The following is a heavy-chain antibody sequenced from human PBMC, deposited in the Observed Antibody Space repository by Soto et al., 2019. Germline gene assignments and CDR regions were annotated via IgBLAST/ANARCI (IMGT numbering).Heavy chain of an antibody. Sequence: QLQLQESGPGLVKPSETLSLTCTVSGGSISSSSYYWGWIRQPPGKGLEWIGSIYYSGSTYYNPSLKSRVTISVDTSKNQFSLKLSSVTAADTAVYYCARREDCSSTSCYAGWFDPWGQGTLVTVSS. CDR1: GGSISSSSYY. D-gene: IGHD2-2*01. CDR3: ARREDCSSTSCYAGWFDP. J-gene: IGHJ5*02. CDR2: IYYSGST. V-gene: IGHV4-39*01.